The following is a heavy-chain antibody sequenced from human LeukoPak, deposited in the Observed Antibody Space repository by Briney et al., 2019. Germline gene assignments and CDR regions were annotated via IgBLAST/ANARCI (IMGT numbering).Heavy chain of an antibody. Sequence: GGSLRLSCAASGFTFSSYWMHWVRQAPGKGLEWVSYISNSGSTIYYADSVKGRFTISRDNAKNSLYLQMNSLRAEDTAVYYCARSPTGSGWYYFDYWGQGTLVTVSS. J-gene: IGHJ4*02. CDR1: GFTFSSYW. CDR2: ISNSGSTI. CDR3: ARSPTGSGWYYFDY. D-gene: IGHD6-19*01. V-gene: IGHV3-48*04.